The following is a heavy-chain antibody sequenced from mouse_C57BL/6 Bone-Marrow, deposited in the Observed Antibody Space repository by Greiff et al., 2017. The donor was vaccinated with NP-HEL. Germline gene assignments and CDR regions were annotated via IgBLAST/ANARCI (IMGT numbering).Heavy chain of an antibody. CDR1: GFTFSSYG. V-gene: IGHV5-6*01. CDR3: ARGGY. J-gene: IGHJ2*01. CDR2: ISSGGSYT. Sequence: EVKLVESGGDLVKPGGSLKLSCAASGFTFSSYGMSWVRQTPDKRLEWVATISSGGSYTYYPDSVKGRFTISRDNAKNTLYLQRSSLKSEDTAMYYCARGGYWGQGTTLTVSS.